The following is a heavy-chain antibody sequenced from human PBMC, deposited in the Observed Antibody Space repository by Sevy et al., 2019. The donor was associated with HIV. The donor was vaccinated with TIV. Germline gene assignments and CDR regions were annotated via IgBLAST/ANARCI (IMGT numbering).Heavy chain of an antibody. J-gene: IGHJ6*02. CDR1: GGSISSYY. V-gene: IGHV4-4*07. Sequence: SETLSLTCTVSGGSISSYYWSWIRQPAGKGLEWIGRIYTSGSTNYNPSLKSRVTMSVDTSKNQFSLKLSSVTAADTAVYYCARDAPYIAVAGRYYYYGMDVWGQGTTVTVSS. D-gene: IGHD6-19*01. CDR3: ARDAPYIAVAGRYYYYGMDV. CDR2: IYTSGST.